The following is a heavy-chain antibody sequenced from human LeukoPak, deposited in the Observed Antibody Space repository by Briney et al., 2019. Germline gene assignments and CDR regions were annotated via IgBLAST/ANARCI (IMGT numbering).Heavy chain of an antibody. V-gene: IGHV3-30*18. CDR2: ISYDGGNK. CDR3: AKGGVGSSPYYYYGMDV. Sequence: PGRSLRLSCAASGFTFSSYGMHWVRQAPGKGLEWVAVISYDGGNKYYADSVKGRFTISRDNSKNTLYLQMNSLRAEDTAVYYCAKGGVGSSPYYYYGMDVWGQGTTVTVSS. D-gene: IGHD6-6*01. CDR1: GFTFSSYG. J-gene: IGHJ6*02.